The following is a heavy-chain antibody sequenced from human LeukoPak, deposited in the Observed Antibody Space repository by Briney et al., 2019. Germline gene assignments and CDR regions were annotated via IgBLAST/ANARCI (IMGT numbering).Heavy chain of an antibody. CDR2: ISGSGGST. CDR1: GFTFSSYA. V-gene: IGHV3-23*01. J-gene: IGHJ6*02. Sequence: GGSLRLSCAASGFTFSSYAMSWVRQAPGKGLEWVSAISGSGGSTYYADSVKGRFTISRDNSKNTLYLQMNSLRAEDTAVYYCAKPPPDNYHYYYGMDVWGQGTTVTVSS. CDR3: AKPPPDNYHYYYGMDV.